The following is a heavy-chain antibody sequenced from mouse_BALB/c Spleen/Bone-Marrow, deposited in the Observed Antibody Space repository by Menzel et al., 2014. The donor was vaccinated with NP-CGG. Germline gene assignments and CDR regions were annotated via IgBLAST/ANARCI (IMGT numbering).Heavy chain of an antibody. Sequence: EVKLVESGGGLVQPGGSRKLSCAASGFTFSSFGMHWVRQAPERGLEWVAYISSGSSTIFYADTVKGRFTISRDNPKNTRFLQMTSRRSEDTAMDYCTRGGNREDVYYWGQGAPFTVSS. CDR3: TRGGNREDVYY. J-gene: IGHJ2*01. V-gene: IGHV5-17*02. CDR2: ISSGSSTI. CDR1: GFTFSSFG.